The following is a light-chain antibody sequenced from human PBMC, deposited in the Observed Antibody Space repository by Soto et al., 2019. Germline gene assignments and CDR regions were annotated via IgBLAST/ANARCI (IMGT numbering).Light chain of an antibody. CDR3: CSYAGSYTWV. V-gene: IGLV2-11*01. CDR1: SSDVDGYNY. Sequence: QSVLTQPRSVSGSPGQSVTISRTGTSSDVDGYNYVSWYQHHPGKAPKLMIYDVSKRPSGVPDRFSGSKSGNTASLTISGLQAEDEADYYCCSYAGSYTWVFGTGTKLTVL. J-gene: IGLJ1*01. CDR2: DVS.